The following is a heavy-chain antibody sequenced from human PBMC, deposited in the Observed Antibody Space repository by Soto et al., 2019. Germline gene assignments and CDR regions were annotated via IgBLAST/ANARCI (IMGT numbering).Heavy chain of an antibody. Sequence: EVQLVESRGGLVQPGGSLKLSCAASGFTFSGSSMHWVRRASGKGLEWVGRIRSKANNYATAYAASVKGRFTISRDDSKNTAYLQMNSLKAEDTAVYYCTANDHDDHTNFDQWGQGTLVTVSS. CDR3: TANDHDDHTNFDQ. CDR2: IRSKANNYAT. V-gene: IGHV3-73*01. J-gene: IGHJ4*02. D-gene: IGHD3-16*01. CDR1: GFTFSGSS.